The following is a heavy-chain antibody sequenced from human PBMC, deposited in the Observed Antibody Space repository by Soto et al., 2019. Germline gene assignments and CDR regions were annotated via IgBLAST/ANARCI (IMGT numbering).Heavy chain of an antibody. CDR1: GFTFSSYA. Sequence: GGSLRLSCAASGFTFSSYAMSWVRQAPGKGLEWVSAISGSGGSTYYADSVKGRFTISRDNSKNTLYLQMNSLGAEDTAVYYCAKDRNNGKSYRDFDYWGQGTLVTVSS. CDR3: AKDRNNGKSYRDFDY. CDR2: ISGSGGST. J-gene: IGHJ4*02. D-gene: IGHD1-20*01. V-gene: IGHV3-23*01.